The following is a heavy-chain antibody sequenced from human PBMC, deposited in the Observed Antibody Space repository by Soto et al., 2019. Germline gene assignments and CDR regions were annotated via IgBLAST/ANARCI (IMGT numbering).Heavy chain of an antibody. J-gene: IGHJ6*02. CDR3: ARELHGGSYGMDV. CDR1: GFTFNNYD. CDR2: ITTAGDT. Sequence: EVQLVESGGGLVQPGGSLKLSCAASGFTFNNYDMHWVRQGTGKGLEWVSGITTAGDTYYPGSVKGRFTISREKAKHSLYLQMNSLSAGDTAVYYCARELHGGSYGMDVWGQGTTVTVSS. V-gene: IGHV3-13*01.